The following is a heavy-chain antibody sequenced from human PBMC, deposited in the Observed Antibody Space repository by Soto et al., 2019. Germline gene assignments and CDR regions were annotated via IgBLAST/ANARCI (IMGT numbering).Heavy chain of an antibody. D-gene: IGHD6-13*01. Sequence: GGSLRLSCAASGFTFSSYSMNWVRQAPGKGLEWVSYISSSSSTIHYADSVKGRFTISRDNAKNSLYLQMNSLRAEDTAVYYCAKGIAAALFQHWGQGTLVTVSS. CDR2: ISSSSSTI. CDR3: AKGIAAALFQH. CDR1: GFTFSSYS. J-gene: IGHJ1*01. V-gene: IGHV3-48*01.